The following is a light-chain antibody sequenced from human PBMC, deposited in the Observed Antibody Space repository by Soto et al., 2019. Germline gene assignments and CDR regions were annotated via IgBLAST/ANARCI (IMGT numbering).Light chain of an antibody. Sequence: EIVLTQSPGTLSLSPGERATLSCSASQSVSSSYLAWYQQKPGQAPRLLIYGASSRATGIPDRFSGSGSGTDFTLTISRLEPEDFAVYYCLQYGSSPLTFGGGTKVAIK. CDR3: LQYGSSPLT. CDR2: GAS. V-gene: IGKV3-20*01. CDR1: QSVSSSY. J-gene: IGKJ4*01.